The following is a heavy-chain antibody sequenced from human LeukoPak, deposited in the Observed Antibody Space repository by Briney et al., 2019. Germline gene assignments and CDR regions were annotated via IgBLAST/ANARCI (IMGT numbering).Heavy chain of an antibody. CDR2: IYYSGST. CDR1: GGSISSGSSF. D-gene: IGHD3-16*01. Sequence: SQTLSLTYTVSGGSISSGSSFGSWIRQHPGKGLEWIGDIYYSGSTYHNPSLTSRVTISVDTSNNQFSLKLSSVTAADTAVYYCAREVGGDGDYFGYWGQGTLVTVSS. J-gene: IGHJ4*02. V-gene: IGHV4-31*03. CDR3: AREVGGDGDYFGY.